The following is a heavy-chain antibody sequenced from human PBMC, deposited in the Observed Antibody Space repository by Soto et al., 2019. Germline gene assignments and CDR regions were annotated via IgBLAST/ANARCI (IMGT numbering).Heavy chain of an antibody. Sequence: SSVKVSFKASGYTFTSYGISWVRQAPGQGLEWMGWISAYNGNTNYAQKLQGRVTMTTDTSTSTAYMELRSLRSDDTAVYYCARGGADSGSYYSGAFDIWGQGTMVTVSS. J-gene: IGHJ3*02. D-gene: IGHD1-26*01. V-gene: IGHV1-18*04. CDR2: ISAYNGNT. CDR1: GYTFTSYG. CDR3: ARGGADSGSYYSGAFDI.